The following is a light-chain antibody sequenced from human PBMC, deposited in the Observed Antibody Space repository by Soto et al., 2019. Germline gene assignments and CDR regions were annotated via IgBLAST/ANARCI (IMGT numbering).Light chain of an antibody. CDR3: QTWGTGFQF. CDR1: SSDVGAYIF. Sequence: QSALTQPASVSGSPGQSITISCAGTSSDVGAYIFVSWYQQHPGKAPKLMIYDIINRPSGVSNRFSGSKSGNTASLTISGLQAEDEADYYCQTWGTGFQFFGGGTKLTVL. V-gene: IGLV2-14*03. CDR2: DII. J-gene: IGLJ2*01.